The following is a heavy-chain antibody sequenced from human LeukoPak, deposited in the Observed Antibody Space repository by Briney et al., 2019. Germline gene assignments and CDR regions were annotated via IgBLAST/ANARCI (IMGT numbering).Heavy chain of an antibody. CDR3: ARGISLWNGDS. V-gene: IGHV3-7*01. J-gene: IGHJ4*02. CDR2: IKPDGSDK. D-gene: IGHD1-1*01. CDR1: GFTFSTEW. Sequence: GGSLRLSCAVSGFTFSTEWMTWVRQAPGKGLEWVANIKPDGSDKYYVDSVKGRFTISRDNAKNSLYLQMNTLRAEDTAVDYCARGISLWNGDSWGQGTLVSVSS.